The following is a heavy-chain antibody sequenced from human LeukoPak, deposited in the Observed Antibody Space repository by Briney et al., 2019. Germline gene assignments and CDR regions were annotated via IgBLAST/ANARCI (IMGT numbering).Heavy chain of an antibody. V-gene: IGHV3-23*01. CDR3: AKDQITMVRGATRNYYYYYYMDV. CDR1: GFTFSSYG. D-gene: IGHD3-10*01. J-gene: IGHJ6*03. CDR2: ISGSGGST. Sequence: GGSLRLSCAASGFTFSSYGMSWVRQAPGKGLEWVSAISGSGGSTYYADSVKGRFTISRDNSKNTLYLQMNSLRAEDTAVYYCAKDQITMVRGATRNYYYYYYMDVWGKGTTVTISS.